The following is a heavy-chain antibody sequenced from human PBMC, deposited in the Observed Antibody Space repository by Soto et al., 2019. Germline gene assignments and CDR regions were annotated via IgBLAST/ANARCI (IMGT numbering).Heavy chain of an antibody. V-gene: IGHV1-46*01. J-gene: IGHJ6*02. Sequence: QVQLVQSGAEVKKSGASLKVSCKASGYSLTRYYIHWVRQAPGQGLEWMGIINPSVGVTTYAQKFQGRDTMTRDTSTSTVYMGLSSLRSEDTAVYYCARGTHGAHYSGMDVWGQGTTVTVSS. D-gene: IGHD3-16*01. CDR3: ARGTHGAHYSGMDV. CDR1: GYSLTRYY. CDR2: INPSVGVT.